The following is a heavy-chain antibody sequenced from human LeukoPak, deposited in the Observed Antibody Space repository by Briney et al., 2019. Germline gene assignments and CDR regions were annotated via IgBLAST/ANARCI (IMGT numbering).Heavy chain of an antibody. CDR2: IYYSGST. D-gene: IGHD4-17*01. V-gene: IGHV4-31*03. Sequence: SETPSLTCTVSGGSISSGGYYWSWIRQHPGKGLEWIGYIYYSGSTYYNPSLKSRVTISVDTSKNQFSLKLSSVTAADTAVYYCARVDYGDYRFDYWGQGTLVTVSS. CDR3: ARVDYGDYRFDY. CDR1: GGSISSGGYY. J-gene: IGHJ4*02.